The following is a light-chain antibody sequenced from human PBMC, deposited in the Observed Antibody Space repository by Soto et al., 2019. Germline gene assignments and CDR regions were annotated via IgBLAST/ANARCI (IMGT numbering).Light chain of an antibody. CDR2: EVS. CDR3: CSYAGSSTWV. CDR1: SSDVGGYNY. Sequence: QSVLTQPASVSGSPGQSITISCTGTSSDVGGYNYVSWYQQHPGKAPKLMIYEVSNRPSGVSNRFSGSKSGNTASLTISGLQAEDEADYYCCSYAGSSTWVFGGGTKLTAL. J-gene: IGLJ3*02. V-gene: IGLV2-14*01.